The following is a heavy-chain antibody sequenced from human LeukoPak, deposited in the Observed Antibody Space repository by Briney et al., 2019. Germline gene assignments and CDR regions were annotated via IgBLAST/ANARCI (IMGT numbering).Heavy chain of an antibody. CDR1: GYTFTGYY. CDR2: INPNSGGT. V-gene: IGHV1-2*02. D-gene: IGHD7-27*01. Sequence: ASVKVSCKASGYTFTGYYMHWVRQAPGQGLEWMGWINPNSGGTNYAQKFQGRGTMTRDTTISTAYMELSRLRSDDTAVYLCTRILGGPWRWFDPWGQGSLVTVS. CDR3: TRILGGPWRWFDP. J-gene: IGHJ5*02.